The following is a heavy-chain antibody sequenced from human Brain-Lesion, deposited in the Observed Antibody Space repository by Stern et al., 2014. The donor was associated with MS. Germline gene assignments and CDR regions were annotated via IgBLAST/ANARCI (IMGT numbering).Heavy chain of an antibody. CDR3: ASGYRIFDY. CDR1: GGSISSGSDH. CDR2: IHPRGSA. Sequence: VHLVESGPGLVKPSQTLSLTCTVSGGSISSGSDHWSRIRPPAGNGLEWMGRIHPRGSASSPPFLQSRVTISTDTSMNQFSLELNSATAADTAIYYCASGYRIFDYWGQGILVTVSS. V-gene: IGHV4-61*02. D-gene: IGHD5-18*01. J-gene: IGHJ4*02.